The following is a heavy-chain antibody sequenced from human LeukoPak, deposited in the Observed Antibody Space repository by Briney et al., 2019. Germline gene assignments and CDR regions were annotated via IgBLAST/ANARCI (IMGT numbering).Heavy chain of an antibody. CDR3: ARGPYSSGWYYAFDI. CDR2: IYTSGST. CDR1: GGSIKTYY. V-gene: IGHV4-4*07. J-gene: IGHJ3*02. Sequence: PSETLSLTCSVSGGSIKTYYWSWIRQPAGKGLEWIGRIYTSGSTTYNPSLKSRVTMSVDTSKNQFSLKLSSVTAADTAVYYCARGPYSSGWYYAFDIWGQGTMVTVYS. D-gene: IGHD6-19*01.